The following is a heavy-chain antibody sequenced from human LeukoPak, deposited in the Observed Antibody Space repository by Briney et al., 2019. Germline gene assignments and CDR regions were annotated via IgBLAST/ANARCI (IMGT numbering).Heavy chain of an antibody. CDR2: ISSSGSTI. CDR1: GFTFHSYV. J-gene: IGHJ4*02. V-gene: IGHV3-48*03. CDR3: ARGGRCSGGSCYSGY. D-gene: IGHD2-15*01. Sequence: GGSLRLSCAASGFTFHSYVLSWVRQAPGKGLEWVSYISSSGSTIYYADSVKGRFTISRDNAKNSLYLQMNSLRAEDTAVYYCARGGRCSGGSCYSGYWGQGTLVTVSS.